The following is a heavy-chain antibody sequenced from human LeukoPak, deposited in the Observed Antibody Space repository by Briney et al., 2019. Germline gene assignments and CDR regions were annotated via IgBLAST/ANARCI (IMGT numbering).Heavy chain of an antibody. CDR1: GYTFTSYD. CDR3: ARGPIYPRGGGYSNYYFDC. D-gene: IGHD1-26*01. CDR2: MNPTIGVT. J-gene: IGHJ4*02. Sequence: SVKASCKASGYTFTSYDINWVPQASGQALKYMGWMNPTIGVTAYAQKLQCRVSMTRHTSISTAYLPLSSPISEDQAVHYFARGPIYPRGGGYSNYYFDCWGQGTLVTVSS. V-gene: IGHV1-8*01.